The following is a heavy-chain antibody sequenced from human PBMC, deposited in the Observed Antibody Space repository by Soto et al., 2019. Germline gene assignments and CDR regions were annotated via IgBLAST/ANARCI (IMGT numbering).Heavy chain of an antibody. D-gene: IGHD6-19*01. CDR1: GDSVSSPYY. V-gene: IGHV4-4*02. CDR3: ARSAGWYAVHS. J-gene: IGHJ4*02. Sequence: QVQLQESGPGLVKPSGTLSLTCAVSGDSVSSPYYRCWVRQPPGKGLEGIGEVFHTGTTSYNPSLKSGFIIVMDKSNNQFSLDLSSVTAVHTAVYYCARSAGWYAVHSWGRGTLVIVSS. CDR2: VFHTGTT.